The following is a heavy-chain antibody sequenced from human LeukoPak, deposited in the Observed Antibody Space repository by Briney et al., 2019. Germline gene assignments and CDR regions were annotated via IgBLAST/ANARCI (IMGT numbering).Heavy chain of an antibody. CDR3: AKDYYDSSGYYFGSQSDY. D-gene: IGHD3-22*01. CDR1: GFTFSSYA. CDR2: ISGSGGST. V-gene: IGHV3-23*01. Sequence: GGSLRLSCAASGFTFSSYAMSWVRQAPGKGSEWVSAISGSGGSTYYADSVKGRFTISRDNSKNTLYLQMNSLRAEDTAVYYCAKDYYDSSGYYFGSQSDYWGQGTLVTVSS. J-gene: IGHJ4*02.